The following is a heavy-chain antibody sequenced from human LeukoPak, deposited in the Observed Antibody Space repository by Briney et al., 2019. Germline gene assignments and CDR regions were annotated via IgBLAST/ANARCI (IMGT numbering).Heavy chain of an antibody. D-gene: IGHD3-22*01. CDR2: IHYTGST. V-gene: IGHV4-39*01. Sequence: SETLSLTCTVSGDSISSSSYYWVWLRQPPGKGLEWIATIHYTGSTYYNPSLKSRVTISVDTSKNQFSLKLSSVTAADTAMHYCARYWGPYDNSGAYFDYWGQGTLVTVSS. J-gene: IGHJ4*02. CDR3: ARYWGPYDNSGAYFDY. CDR1: GDSISSSSYY.